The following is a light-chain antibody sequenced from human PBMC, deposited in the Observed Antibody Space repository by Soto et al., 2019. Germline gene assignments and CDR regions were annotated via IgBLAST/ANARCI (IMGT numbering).Light chain of an antibody. Sequence: IVMTQSPVTLSLSPWERATLSCGAGQSVSSNLAWYQQKPGQAPRLLIYGASTRATGIPDRFSGSGSGTDFTLTISRLEPEDFAVYYCQQYGTSPRTFGQGTKVDIK. CDR3: QQYGTSPRT. CDR1: QSVSSN. V-gene: IGKV3-20*01. J-gene: IGKJ1*01. CDR2: GAS.